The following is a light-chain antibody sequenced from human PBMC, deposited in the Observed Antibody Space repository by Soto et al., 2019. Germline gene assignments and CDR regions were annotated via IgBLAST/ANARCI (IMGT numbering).Light chain of an antibody. CDR3: GSYAGSETYV. V-gene: IGLV2-8*01. Sequence: QSALTQPPSASGSPGQSVTSSCNGTSSDVGGYSYVSWYQQHPGKAPKLMIYEVSKRPSGVPDRFSGSKSGNSASLTVSWLQAEDEADYYCGSYAGSETYVFGTGTQLTVL. J-gene: IGLJ1*01. CDR1: SSDVGGYSY. CDR2: EVS.